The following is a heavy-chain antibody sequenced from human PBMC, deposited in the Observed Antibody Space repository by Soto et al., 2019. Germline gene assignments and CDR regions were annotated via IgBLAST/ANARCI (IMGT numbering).Heavy chain of an antibody. CDR2: INGDGSVT. J-gene: IGHJ4*02. V-gene: IGHV3-74*01. CDR3: RRVKETSGWGAFDY. Sequence: EVQLVESGGGLVQPGGSLRLSCTASGFTFSGFWMHWVRQAPGKGLVWVSRINGDGSVTNYADSVKGRFTISRDNAKNTLYLQMNSLRVEDTAVYYCRRVKETSGWGAFDYWGQGTLVTVSS. CDR1: GFTFSGFW. D-gene: IGHD6-19*01.